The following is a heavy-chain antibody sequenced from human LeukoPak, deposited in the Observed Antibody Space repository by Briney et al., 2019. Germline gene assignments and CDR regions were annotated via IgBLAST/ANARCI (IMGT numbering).Heavy chain of an antibody. CDR3: ARGTRTSYFQH. CDR2: IYYSGST. CDR1: GGSISSYY. J-gene: IGHJ1*01. D-gene: IGHD1-1*01. Sequence: MSSETLSLTCTVSGGSISSYYWSWIRQPPGKGLEWIGYIYYSGSTNYNPSLKSRVTISVDTSKNQFSLKLSSVTAADTAVYYCARGTRTSYFQHWGQGTLVTVSS. V-gene: IGHV4-59*01.